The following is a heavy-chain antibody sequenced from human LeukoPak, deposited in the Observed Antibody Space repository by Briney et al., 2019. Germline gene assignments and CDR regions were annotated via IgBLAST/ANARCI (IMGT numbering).Heavy chain of an antibody. CDR1: GGSISSSSYY. D-gene: IGHD6-13*01. J-gene: IGHJ4*02. V-gene: IGHV4-61*02. Sequence: KPSGTLSLTCTVSGGSISSSSYYWSWVRQPAGKGLERIGRIYASGNTNYNPSLKGRVTMTVDTSKNQFSLNLSSVTAADTAVYYCARGRGSSWYYFDSWGQGTLVTVSS. CDR3: ARGRGSSWYYFDS. CDR2: IYASGNT.